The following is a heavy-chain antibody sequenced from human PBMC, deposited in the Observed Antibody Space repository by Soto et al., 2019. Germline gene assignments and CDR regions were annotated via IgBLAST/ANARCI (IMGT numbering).Heavy chain of an antibody. Sequence: EVQLLESGGGLVQPGGSLRLSCAASGFTFSSYVISWVRQAPGKGLEWVSGISGSGGSTYYADSVKGLFTISRDNSKDTMYLEMHGLRAEDTAVYYCAKESSRGWVDHWCQGTLVPGSS. J-gene: IGHJ4*02. V-gene: IGHV3-23*01. CDR3: AKESSRGWVDH. CDR2: ISGSGGST. D-gene: IGHD6-19*01. CDR1: GFTFSSYV.